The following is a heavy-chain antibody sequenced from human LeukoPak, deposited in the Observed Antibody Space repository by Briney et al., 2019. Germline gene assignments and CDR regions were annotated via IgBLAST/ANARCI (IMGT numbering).Heavy chain of an antibody. D-gene: IGHD3-10*01. V-gene: IGHV4-34*01. CDR3: ARDLKYYYGSGSPFDY. CDR2: INHSGST. CDR1: GGSFSGYY. Sequence: SETLSLTCAIYGGSFSGYYWSWIRQPPGKELEWIGEINHSGSTNYNPSLKSRVTISVDTSKNQFSLKLSSVTAADTAVYYCARDLKYYYGSGSPFDYWGQGTLVTVSS. J-gene: IGHJ4*02.